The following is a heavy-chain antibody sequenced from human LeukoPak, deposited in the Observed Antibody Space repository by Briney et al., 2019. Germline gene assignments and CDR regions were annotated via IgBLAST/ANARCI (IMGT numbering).Heavy chain of an antibody. CDR1: GFTFSSYE. CDR3: AREGKTPNYDILTGYYTQYFGY. J-gene: IGHJ4*02. D-gene: IGHD3-9*01. CDR2: ISSSGSTI. Sequence: GESLRLSCAASGFTFSSYEMNWVRQTPGKGLEWVSYISSSGSTIYYADSVKGRFTISRDNAKNSLYLQMSSLRAEDTAVYYCAREGKTPNYDILTGYYTQYFGYWGQGTLVTVSS. V-gene: IGHV3-48*03.